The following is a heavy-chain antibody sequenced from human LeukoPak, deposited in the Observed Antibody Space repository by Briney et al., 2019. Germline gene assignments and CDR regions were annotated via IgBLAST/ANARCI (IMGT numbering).Heavy chain of an antibody. CDR1: GFTFSSYG. J-gene: IGHJ4*02. V-gene: IGHV3-23*01. CDR2: ISGSGGST. D-gene: IGHD4-11*01. Sequence: GGSLRLSCAAPGFTFSSYGMHWVRQAPGKGLEWVSAISGSGGSTYYADSVKGRFTISRDNSKNTLYLQMNSLRAEDTAVYYCAKEDYSNPAGYFDYWGQGTLVTVSS. CDR3: AKEDYSNPAGYFDY.